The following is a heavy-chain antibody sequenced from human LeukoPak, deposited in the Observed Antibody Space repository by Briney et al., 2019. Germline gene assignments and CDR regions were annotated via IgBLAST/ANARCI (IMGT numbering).Heavy chain of an antibody. CDR2: IRCRAYGGTT. D-gene: IGHD3-10*01. V-gene: IGHV3-49*04. CDR1: GFIFGDHA. J-gene: IGHJ4*02. Sequence: GGSLRLSCTGYGFIFGDHAMSWVRQAPGKGLEWVGFIRCRAYGGTTEYAASVKGRFTISRDNAKNSLYLQMNSLRAEDTAVYYCASVVGWRLLWFGEPKGGYFDYWGQGTLVTVSS. CDR3: ASVVGWRLLWFGEPKGGYFDY.